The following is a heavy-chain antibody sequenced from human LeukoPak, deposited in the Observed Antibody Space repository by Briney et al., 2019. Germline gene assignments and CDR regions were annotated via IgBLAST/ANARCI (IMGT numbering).Heavy chain of an antibody. CDR3: ARDNSVGETAWWFDP. D-gene: IGHD1-26*01. CDR2: ISAYNGNT. Sequence: ASVKVSCKASGYTFTSYGISWVRQAPGQGLEWMGWISAYNGNTNYAQKLQGRVTMTTDTSTSTAYMELRSLGSDDTAVYYCARDNSVGETAWWFDPWGQGTLVTVSS. V-gene: IGHV1-18*01. CDR1: GYTFTSYG. J-gene: IGHJ5*02.